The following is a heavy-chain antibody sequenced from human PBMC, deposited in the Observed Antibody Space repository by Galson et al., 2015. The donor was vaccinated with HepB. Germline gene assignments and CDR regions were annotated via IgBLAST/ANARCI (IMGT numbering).Heavy chain of an antibody. CDR2: IKQDGNEK. V-gene: IGHV3-7*01. CDR3: ARERHSSSRSLYDFDY. CDR1: GFTFSSYW. D-gene: IGHD6-19*01. J-gene: IGHJ4*02. Sequence: SLRLSCAASGFTFSSYWMSWIRQAPGKGLEWVANIKQDGNEKYYVDSVKGRFTISRDSAKNSLFLQMNSPRAEDTAVYYCARERHSSSRSLYDFDYWGQGTLVTVSS.